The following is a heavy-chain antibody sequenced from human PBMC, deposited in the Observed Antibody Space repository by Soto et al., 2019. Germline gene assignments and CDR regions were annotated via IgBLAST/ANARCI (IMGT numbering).Heavy chain of an antibody. Sequence: PSETLSLTCTVSGGSISSSSYYWGWIRQPPGKGLEWIGSIYYSGSTYYNPSLKNRVTISVDTSKDQFSLKLSSVTAADTAVYYCARHLHDYDNNWFDPWAQGTLVTVSS. V-gene: IGHV4-39*01. D-gene: IGHD4-17*01. J-gene: IGHJ5*02. CDR3: ARHLHDYDNNWFDP. CDR2: IYYSGST. CDR1: GGSISSSSYY.